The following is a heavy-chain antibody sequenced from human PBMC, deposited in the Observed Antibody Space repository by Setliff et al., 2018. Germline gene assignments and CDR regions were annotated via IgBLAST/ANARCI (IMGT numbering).Heavy chain of an antibody. CDR1: GFTFSSYS. Sequence: GGSLRLSCAASGFTFSSYSMNWVRQAPGKGLEWVSYISSSSSTIYYADSVKGRFTIPRDNAKNTLYLQMNSLRAEDTAVYYCARGPWKHSAYYYYYYMDVWGKGTTVTVSS. CDR3: ARGPWKHSAYYYYYYMDV. V-gene: IGHV3-48*04. CDR2: ISSSSSTI. J-gene: IGHJ6*03. D-gene: IGHD1-1*01.